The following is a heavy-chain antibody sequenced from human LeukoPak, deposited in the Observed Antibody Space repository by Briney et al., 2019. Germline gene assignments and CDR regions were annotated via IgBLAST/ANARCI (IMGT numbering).Heavy chain of an antibody. CDR1: GGSMSGYY. V-gene: IGHV4-4*09. CDR3: ARRSRDGYFLDS. J-gene: IGHJ4*02. CDR2: TFSSGAT. Sequence: KPSETLSLTCIVSGGSMSGYYWSWIRRPPGKGLEWIGHTFSSGATTYNPSLKSRVTISVDTSRSQFSLNLSSVTAADTAVYYCARRSRDGYFLDSWGQGTLVTVSS. D-gene: IGHD5-24*01.